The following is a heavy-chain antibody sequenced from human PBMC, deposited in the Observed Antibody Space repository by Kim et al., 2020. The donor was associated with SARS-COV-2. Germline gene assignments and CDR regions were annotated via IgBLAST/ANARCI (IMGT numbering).Heavy chain of an antibody. J-gene: IGHJ4*02. Sequence: GGSLRLSCETSGIDFSTYWMSWVRQAPGKGLEWVANIREDESERYYVESVRGRFFISRDNAKGSAFLQMNSLRAEDTAVYYCTSDRNWGGWDYWGRGPLVTVSS. D-gene: IGHD7-27*01. CDR1: GIDFSTYW. V-gene: IGHV3-7*01. CDR2: IREDESER. CDR3: TSDRNWGGWDY.